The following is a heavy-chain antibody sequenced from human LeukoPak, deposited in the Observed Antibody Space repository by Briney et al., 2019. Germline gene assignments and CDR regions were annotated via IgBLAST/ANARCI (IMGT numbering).Heavy chain of an antibody. CDR2: ISSTSSYI. D-gene: IGHD3-22*01. Sequence: GGSLRLSCAASGFTFSTYTMNWVRQAPGKGLEWVSYISSTSSYIYYADSVKGRFTISRDNAKNSLYLQMNSLRAEDTAVYYCARDYMVPYYYDSSGHFDYWGQGTLVTVSS. J-gene: IGHJ4*02. CDR3: ARDYMVPYYYDSSGHFDY. V-gene: IGHV3-21*01. CDR1: GFTFSTYT.